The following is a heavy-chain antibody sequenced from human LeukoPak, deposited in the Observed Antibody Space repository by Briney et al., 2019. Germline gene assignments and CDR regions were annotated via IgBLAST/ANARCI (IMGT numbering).Heavy chain of an antibody. V-gene: IGHV1-2*02. J-gene: IGHJ4*02. CDR2: INPNSGVT. CDR1: GYSFTNYA. CDR3: ARGNYDILTGPIVDY. Sequence: ASVKVSCKASGYSFTNYAMNWVRQAPGQGLEWMGWINPNSGVTKYGQKFQGRVTLTRDTSITTAYMELNTLHSDDTAVYFCARGNYDILTGPIVDYWGQGTLVTVSS. D-gene: IGHD3-9*01.